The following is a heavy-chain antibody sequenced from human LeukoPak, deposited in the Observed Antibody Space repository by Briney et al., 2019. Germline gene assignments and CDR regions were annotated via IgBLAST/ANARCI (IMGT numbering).Heavy chain of an antibody. CDR2: IRYDGSNK. D-gene: IGHD6-6*01. J-gene: IGHJ4*02. V-gene: IGHV3-30*02. Sequence: GGSLRLSFAASGFTFSSYGMHWVRQAPGKGLEWVAFIRYDGSNKYYADSVKGRFTISRDNSKNTLYLQMNSLKAEDTAVYYCAKDPLIEYSSSSLDYWGQGTLVTVSS. CDR3: AKDPLIEYSSSSLDY. CDR1: GFTFSSYG.